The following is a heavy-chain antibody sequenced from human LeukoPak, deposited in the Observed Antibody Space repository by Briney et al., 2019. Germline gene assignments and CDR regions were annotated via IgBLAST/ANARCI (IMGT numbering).Heavy chain of an antibody. D-gene: IGHD3-10*01. CDR1: GYSFTHYG. CDR3: AREGSGIDWDY. CDR2: ISAYNGNT. V-gene: IGHV1-18*04. Sequence: SVHVSRKPSGYSFTHYGIIWVRQAPRPGLEWMGWISAYNGNTNYAQKLQSRVTITTDTSTSTAYMELRSLRSDDTAVYYCAREGSGIDWDYWGQGTLVTVSS. J-gene: IGHJ4*02.